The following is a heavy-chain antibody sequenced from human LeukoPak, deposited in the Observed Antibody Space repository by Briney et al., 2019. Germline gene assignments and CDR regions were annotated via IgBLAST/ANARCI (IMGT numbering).Heavy chain of an antibody. CDR3: ARQVNYYYYGMDV. CDR1: GGSFSGYY. CDR2: IYYSGST. V-gene: IGHV4-59*08. J-gene: IGHJ6*02. Sequence: SETLSLTCAVYGGSFSGYYWSWIRQPPGKGLEWIGYIYYSGSTNYNPSLKSRVTISVDTSKNQFSLKLSSVTAADTAVYYCARQVNYYYYGMDVWGQGTTVTVSS.